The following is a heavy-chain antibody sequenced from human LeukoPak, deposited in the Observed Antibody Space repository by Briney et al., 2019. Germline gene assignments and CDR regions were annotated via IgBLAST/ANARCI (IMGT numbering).Heavy chain of an antibody. D-gene: IGHD3-10*01. CDR1: GFTFSSYS. CDR3: AREEVLDYGSGSYYNGFDY. J-gene: IGHJ4*02. CDR2: ISSSSSYI. Sequence: PGGSLRLSCAASGFTFSSYSMNWVRQAPGKGLEWVSSISSSSSYIYYADSVKGRFTIPRDNAKNSLYLQMNSLRAEDTAVYYCAREEVLDYGSGSYYNGFDYWGQGTLVTVSS. V-gene: IGHV3-21*01.